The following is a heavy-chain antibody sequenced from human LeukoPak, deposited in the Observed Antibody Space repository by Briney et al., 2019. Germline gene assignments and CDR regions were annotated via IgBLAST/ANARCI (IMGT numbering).Heavy chain of an antibody. CDR1: GFTFSSYA. J-gene: IGHJ3*02. CDR2: ITSSGSTI. V-gene: IGHV3-48*04. CDR3: ARQWQVAFDI. Sequence: GGSLRLSCAASGFTFSSYAMSWVRQAPGKGLEWVSYITSSGSTIYYADSMKGRFTISRDNAKNSLYLQMNSLRAEDTAVYYCARQWQVAFDIWGQGTMVTVSS. D-gene: IGHD6-19*01.